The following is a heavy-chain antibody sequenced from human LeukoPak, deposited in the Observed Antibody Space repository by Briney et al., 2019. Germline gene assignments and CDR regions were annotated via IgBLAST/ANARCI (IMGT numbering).Heavy chain of an antibody. J-gene: IGHJ4*02. Sequence: ASVKVSCKASGGTFSSYAISWVRQAPGQGLEWMGGIIPIFGTANYAQKFQGRVTITADESTSTAYMELSSLRSEDTAVYYCARDPSYPRHGQKDCSSTSCYPKQDYEGDDYWGQGTLVTVSS. V-gene: IGHV1-69*13. CDR2: IIPIFGTA. CDR1: GGTFSSYA. CDR3: ARDPSYPRHGQKDCSSTSCYPKQDYEGDDY. D-gene: IGHD2-2*01.